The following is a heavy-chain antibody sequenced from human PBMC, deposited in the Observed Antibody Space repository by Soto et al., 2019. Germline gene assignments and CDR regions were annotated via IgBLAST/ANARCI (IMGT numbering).Heavy chain of an antibody. CDR1: GYTFTGYY. CDR2: INPNSGGT. D-gene: IGHD2-15*01. J-gene: IGHJ4*02. Sequence: QVQLVQSGAEVKKPGASVKVSCKASGYTFTGYYMHWVRQAPGQGLEWMGWINPNSGGTDYAQKFQGWVTMTRDTSISTAYMELSRLRSDDTAVYYCARDRAIDGGLPFDYWGQGTLVTVSS. V-gene: IGHV1-2*04. CDR3: ARDRAIDGGLPFDY.